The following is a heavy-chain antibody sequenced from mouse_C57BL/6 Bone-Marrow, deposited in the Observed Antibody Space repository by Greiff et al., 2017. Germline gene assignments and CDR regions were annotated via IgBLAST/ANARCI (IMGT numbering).Heavy chain of an antibody. D-gene: IGHD2-3*01. CDR3: ARSYDGYYSDY. Sequence: QVQLKQSGPELVKPGASVKISCKASGYSFTSYYIHWVKQRPGQGLEWIGWIYPGSGNTKYNEKFKGKATLTADTSSSTAYMQLSSLTSEDSAVYYCARSYDGYYSDYWGQGTTLTVSS. J-gene: IGHJ2*01. CDR2: IYPGSGNT. CDR1: GYSFTSYY. V-gene: IGHV1-66*01.